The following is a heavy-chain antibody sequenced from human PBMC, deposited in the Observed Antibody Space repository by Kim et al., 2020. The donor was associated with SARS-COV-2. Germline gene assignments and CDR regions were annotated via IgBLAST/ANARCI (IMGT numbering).Heavy chain of an antibody. V-gene: IGHV1-69*04. Sequence: SVKVSCKASGGTFSSYAISWVRQAPGQGLEWMGRIIPILGIANYAQKFQGRVTITADKSTSTAYMELSSLRSEDTAVYYCARGYSSSWYGYWGQGTLVTVSS. D-gene: IGHD6-13*01. CDR3: ARGYSSSWYGY. CDR2: IIPILGIA. CDR1: GGTFSSYA. J-gene: IGHJ4*02.